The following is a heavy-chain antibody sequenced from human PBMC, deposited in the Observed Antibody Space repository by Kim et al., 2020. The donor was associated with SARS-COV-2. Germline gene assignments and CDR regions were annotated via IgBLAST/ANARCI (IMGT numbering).Heavy chain of an antibody. CDR1: GFPFSRHG. J-gene: IGHJ4*02. CDR3: ARDKNTGYVGDF. V-gene: IGHV3-33*01. CDR2: IWYDGSNK. Sequence: GGSLRLSCAASGFPFSRHGMHWVRQAPGKGLEWVAIIWYDGSNKYYADSAKGRFTISRDNSENTLYLQMNNLRADDTAIYYCARDKNTGYVGDFWGQGTLVTVSS. D-gene: IGHD5-12*01.